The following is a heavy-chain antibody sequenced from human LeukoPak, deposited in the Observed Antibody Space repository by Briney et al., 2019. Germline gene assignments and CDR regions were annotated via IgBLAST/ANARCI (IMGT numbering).Heavy chain of an antibody. V-gene: IGHV3-74*01. CDR3: AKQKSGYSYGSDY. CDR1: GFTFSSYW. Sequence: GGSLRLSCAASGFTFSSYWMHWVRQAPGKGLVWVSRINSDGSSTSYADSVKGRFTISRDNAKNTLYMQMNSLRAEDTAVYYCAKQKSGYSYGSDYWGQGTLVTVSS. J-gene: IGHJ4*02. CDR2: INSDGSST. D-gene: IGHD5-18*01.